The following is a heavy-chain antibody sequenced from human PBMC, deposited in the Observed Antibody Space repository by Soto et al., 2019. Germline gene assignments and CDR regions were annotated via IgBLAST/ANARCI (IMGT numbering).Heavy chain of an antibody. CDR3: AINSGYDPYYFDY. D-gene: IGHD5-12*01. Sequence: SETLSLTCTVSGGSISSGGYYWSWIRQHPGKGLEWIGYIYYSGSTYYNPSLKSRVTISVDTSKNQFSLKLSSVTAADTAVYYCAINSGYDPYYFDYWGQGTLVTVSS. CDR1: GGSISSGGYY. CDR2: IYYSGST. J-gene: IGHJ4*02. V-gene: IGHV4-31*03.